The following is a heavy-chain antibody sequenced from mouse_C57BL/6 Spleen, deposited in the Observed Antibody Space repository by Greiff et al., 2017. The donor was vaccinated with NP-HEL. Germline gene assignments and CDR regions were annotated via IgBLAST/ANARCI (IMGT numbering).Heavy chain of an antibody. CDR3: ARHNWDY. Sequence: EVKLMESGGDLVKPGGSLKLSCAASGFTFSSYGMSWVRQTPDKRLEWVATISSGGGYTYYPDSVKGRFTISRDNAKNTLYLQMSSLKSEDTAMYYCARHNWDYWGQGTTLTVSS. J-gene: IGHJ2*01. CDR2: ISSGGGYT. CDR1: GFTFSSYG. D-gene: IGHD4-1*01. V-gene: IGHV5-6*01.